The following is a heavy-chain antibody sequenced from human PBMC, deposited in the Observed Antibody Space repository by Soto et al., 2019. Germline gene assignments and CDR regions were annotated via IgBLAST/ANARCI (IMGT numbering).Heavy chain of an antibody. CDR3: ARGRTYYYDSSGYYYFDY. Sequence: SETLSLTCAVYGGSFSGYYWSWIRQPPGKGLEWIGEINHSGSTNYNPSLKSRVTISVDTSKNQFSLKLSSVTAADTAVYYCARGRTYYYDSSGYYYFDYWGQGTLVTSPQ. CDR1: GGSFSGYY. J-gene: IGHJ4*02. CDR2: INHSGST. V-gene: IGHV4-34*01. D-gene: IGHD3-22*01.